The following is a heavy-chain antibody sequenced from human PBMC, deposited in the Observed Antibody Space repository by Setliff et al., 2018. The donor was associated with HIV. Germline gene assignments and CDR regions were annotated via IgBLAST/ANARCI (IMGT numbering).Heavy chain of an antibody. CDR3: ARPPLLNYYDSSGYSHDAFDI. D-gene: IGHD3-22*01. V-gene: IGHV1-69*05. Sequence: ASVKVSCKASGGTFSSYAISWVRQAPGQGLGWMGGIIPIFGTANYAQKFQGRVTITTDESTSTAYMELSSLRSEDTAMYYCARPPLLNYYDSSGYSHDAFDIWGQGTMVTVSS. CDR2: IIPIFGTA. J-gene: IGHJ3*02. CDR1: GGTFSSYA.